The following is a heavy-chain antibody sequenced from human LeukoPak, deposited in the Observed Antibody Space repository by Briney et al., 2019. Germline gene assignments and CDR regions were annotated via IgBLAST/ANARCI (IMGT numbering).Heavy chain of an antibody. CDR1: GFTFSTYW. J-gene: IGHJ6*02. CDR2: INHSGST. D-gene: IGHD3-3*01. CDR3: ARGLRFLVV. V-gene: IGHV4-34*01. Sequence: GSLRLSCAASGFTFSTYWMSWVRQAPGKGLEWIGEINHSGSTNYNPSLKSRVTISVDTSKNQFSLKLSFVTAADTAVYYCARGLRFLVVWGQGTTVTVSS.